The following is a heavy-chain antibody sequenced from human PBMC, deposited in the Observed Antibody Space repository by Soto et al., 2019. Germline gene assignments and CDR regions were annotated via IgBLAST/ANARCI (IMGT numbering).Heavy chain of an antibody. J-gene: IGHJ6*04. D-gene: IGHD2-2*01. Sequence: PGGSLSLSCAASGFTFSSYSMNWVRQAPGKELEWVSYISSSSSTIYYADSVKGRFTISRDNAKNSLYLQMNSLRAEDTAVYYCAKIRGYCSSTSCYGPLNVWGKGTTVTVSS. CDR2: ISSSSSTI. CDR1: GFTFSSYS. CDR3: AKIRGYCSSTSCYGPLNV. V-gene: IGHV3-48*01.